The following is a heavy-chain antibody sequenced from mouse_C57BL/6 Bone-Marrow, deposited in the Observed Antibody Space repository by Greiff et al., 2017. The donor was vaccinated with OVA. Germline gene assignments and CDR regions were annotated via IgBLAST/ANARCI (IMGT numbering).Heavy chain of an antibody. CDR3: ARWGWLQGYFDV. V-gene: IGHV1-76*01. CDR2: IYPGSGNT. CDR1: GYTFTDYY. D-gene: IGHD2-3*01. J-gene: IGHJ1*03. Sequence: VKLQESGAELVRPGASVKLSCKASGYTFTDYYINWVKQRPGQGLEWIARIYPGSGNTYYNEKFKGKATLTAEKSSSTAYMQLSSLTSEDSAVYFCARWGWLQGYFDVWGTGTTVTVSS.